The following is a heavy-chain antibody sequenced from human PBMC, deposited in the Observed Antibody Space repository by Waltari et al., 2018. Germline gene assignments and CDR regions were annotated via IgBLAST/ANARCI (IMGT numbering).Heavy chain of an antibody. Sequence: QVQLQESGPGLVKPSETLSLTCTVSGGSISNYYWNWIRQPPGKGLEWIGYIYNSGSTNYNPSLETRVTISADTSKNQFSLKLRSATATDTAMYYCARASGSGWPPNYFYGMDVWGQGITVIVSS. J-gene: IGHJ6*02. CDR1: GGSISNYY. D-gene: IGHD6-19*01. CDR2: IYNSGST. V-gene: IGHV4-59*01. CDR3: ARASGSGWPPNYFYGMDV.